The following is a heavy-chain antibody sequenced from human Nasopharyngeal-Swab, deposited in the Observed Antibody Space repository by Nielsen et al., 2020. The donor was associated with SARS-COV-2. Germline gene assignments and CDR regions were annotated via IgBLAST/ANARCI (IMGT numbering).Heavy chain of an antibody. V-gene: IGHV1-69*13. J-gene: IGHJ6*03. CDR3: ARAWGVHSSSLLLTSYYYYYMDV. D-gene: IGHD6-6*01. CDR1: EGTFSSYA. Sequence: SVKVSCKASEGTFSSYAISWVRQAPGQGLEWMGGIIPIFGTANYAQKFQGRVMITADESTSTAYMELSSLRSEDTAVYYCARAWGVHSSSLLLTSYYYYYMDVWGKGTTVTVSS. CDR2: IIPIFGTA.